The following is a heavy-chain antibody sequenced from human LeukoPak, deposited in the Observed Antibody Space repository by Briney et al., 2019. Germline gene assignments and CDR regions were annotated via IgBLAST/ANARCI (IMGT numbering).Heavy chain of an antibody. Sequence: PSETLSLTCTLSGGSISSLYWTCIAEPPGQGREWMGYIYYCGIASYNPSLKSRVTISVYTYKNQFSLNPSCVTAAETYLYYCARSRDGYNPWDYWGKGTMVTVSS. CDR2: IYYCGIA. D-gene: IGHD5-24*01. J-gene: IGHJ4*02. CDR3: ARSRDGYNPWDY. CDR1: GGSISSLY. V-gene: IGHV4-59*01.